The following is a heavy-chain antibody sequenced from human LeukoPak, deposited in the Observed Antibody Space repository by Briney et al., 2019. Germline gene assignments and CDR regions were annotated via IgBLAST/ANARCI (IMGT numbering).Heavy chain of an antibody. V-gene: IGHV3-30*03. CDR2: ISYDGSNK. CDR3: ASSYWNDYYFDY. D-gene: IGHD1-1*01. CDR1: GFTFSSYG. Sequence: GGSLRLSCAASGFTFSSYGMHWVRQAPGKGLEWVAVISYDGSNKYYADSVKGRFTISRDNSKNTLYLQMNSLRAEDTAVYYCASSYWNDYYFDYWGQGTLVTVSS. J-gene: IGHJ4*02.